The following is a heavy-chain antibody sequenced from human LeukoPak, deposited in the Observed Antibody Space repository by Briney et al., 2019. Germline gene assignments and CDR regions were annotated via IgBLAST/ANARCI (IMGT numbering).Heavy chain of an antibody. J-gene: IGHJ4*02. D-gene: IGHD3-22*01. CDR3: ARNTDDSSGYLFD. CDR2: ISSSSSYI. V-gene: IGHV3-21*01. CDR1: GFTFSSYS. Sequence: GGSLRLSCAASGFTFSSYSMNWVRQAPGKGLEWVSSISSSSSYIYYADSVKGRFTISRDNAKNSLYLQMNSLRAEDTAVYYCARNTDDSSGYLFDWGQGTLVIVSS.